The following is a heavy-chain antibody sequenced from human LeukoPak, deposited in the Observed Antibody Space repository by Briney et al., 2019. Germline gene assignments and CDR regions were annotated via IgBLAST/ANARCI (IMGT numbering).Heavy chain of an antibody. CDR2: ISYDGSTK. Sequence: GGSLRLSCAASGFTFSSYGMHWVRQAPGKGLEWVAVISYDGSTKYYTNSVKGRFTISRDNSKNTLYLQMNSLRAEDTAVYYCATDSDSGSPHGAFDIWGQGTMVTVSS. V-gene: IGHV3-30*03. D-gene: IGHD1-26*01. CDR3: ATDSDSGSPHGAFDI. CDR1: GFTFSSYG. J-gene: IGHJ3*02.